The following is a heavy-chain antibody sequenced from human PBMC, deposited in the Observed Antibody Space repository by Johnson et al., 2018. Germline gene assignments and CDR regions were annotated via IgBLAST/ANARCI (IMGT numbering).Heavy chain of an antibody. V-gene: IGHV3-23*04. CDR3: AKPAFDCAFDI. Sequence: QLVQSGGGLVQPGGSLRLSCAASGFTFSSYALSRVRQAPGKGLEWVSGISHDGGSTYYADSVKGRFTISRDSSKHTVHLQMNSLRAEDTAIYYCAKPAFDCAFDIWGQGTMVIVSS. CDR2: ISHDGGST. D-gene: IGHD2-21*01. CDR1: GFTFSSYA. J-gene: IGHJ3*02.